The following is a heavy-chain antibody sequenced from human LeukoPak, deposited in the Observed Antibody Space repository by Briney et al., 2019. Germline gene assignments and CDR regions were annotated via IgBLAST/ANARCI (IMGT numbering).Heavy chain of an antibody. V-gene: IGHV3-30*03. CDR1: GFTFNSCG. Sequence: GGSLRLSCAASGFTFNSCGMHWVRQAPGKGLEWVAVISYHGSNKYYADSVKGRFTISRDNSKNTLYLQMNSLRAEDTAVYYCARGETVAAPHYGMDVWGKGTTVTVSS. J-gene: IGHJ6*04. D-gene: IGHD2-15*01. CDR3: ARGETVAAPHYGMDV. CDR2: ISYHGSNK.